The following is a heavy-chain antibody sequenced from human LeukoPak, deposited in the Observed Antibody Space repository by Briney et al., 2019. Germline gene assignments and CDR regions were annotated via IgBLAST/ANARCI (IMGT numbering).Heavy chain of an antibody. CDR3: ATASLIAVAVTFDY. J-gene: IGHJ4*02. D-gene: IGHD6-19*01. Sequence: SVKVSCKASGGTFSSYAISWVRQAPGQRLEWMGRIIPILGIANYAQKFQGRVTITADKSTSTAYMELSSLRSEDTAVYYCATASLIAVAVTFDYWGQGTLVTVSS. CDR1: GGTFSSYA. V-gene: IGHV1-69*04. CDR2: IIPILGIA.